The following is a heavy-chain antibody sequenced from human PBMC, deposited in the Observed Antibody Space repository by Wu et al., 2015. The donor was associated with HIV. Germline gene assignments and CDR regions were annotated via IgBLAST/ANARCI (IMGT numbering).Heavy chain of an antibody. Sequence: VQLVQSGAEVKKPGSSVKVSCKASGGTFSSYAISWVRQAPGQGLEWMGGIIPSFVTAHYAQKFQGRVTITTDESTRTAYMELSSLRSEDAAVYYCATDGDYISGSVYWGQGTLVTVSS. CDR2: IIPSFVTA. V-gene: IGHV1-69*05. CDR1: GGTFSSYA. D-gene: IGHD6-19*01. CDR3: ATDGDYISGSVY. J-gene: IGHJ4*02.